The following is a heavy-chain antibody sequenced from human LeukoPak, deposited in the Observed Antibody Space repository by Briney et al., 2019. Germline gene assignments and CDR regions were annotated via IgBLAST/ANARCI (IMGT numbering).Heavy chain of an antibody. Sequence: GGSLRLSCAASGFTFSSYAMSWVRQAPGKGLEWVSGITGSGGNTYYADSVKGRFTISRGNSKNTLYLQMSSLRAEDTAIYYCAKDTSTRWYSSTPLPGDCWGQGTLVTVSS. D-gene: IGHD6-13*01. CDR3: AKDTSTRWYSSTPLPGDC. V-gene: IGHV3-23*01. J-gene: IGHJ4*02. CDR2: ITGSGGNT. CDR1: GFTFSSYA.